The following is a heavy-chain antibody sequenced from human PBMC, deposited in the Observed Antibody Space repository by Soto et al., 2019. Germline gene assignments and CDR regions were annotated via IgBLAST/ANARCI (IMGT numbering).Heavy chain of an antibody. CDR2: INPNSGGT. D-gene: IGHD4-17*01. V-gene: IGHV1-2*04. CDR1: GYTFTGYY. CDR3: ARDLKVTTIYYYYYYGMDV. J-gene: IGHJ6*02. Sequence: ASVKVSCKASGYTFTGYYMHGVRQAPGQGLEWMGWINPNSGGTNYAQKFQGWVTMTRDTSISTAYMELSRLRSDDTAVYYCARDLKVTTIYYYYYYGMDVWGQGTTVTVSS.